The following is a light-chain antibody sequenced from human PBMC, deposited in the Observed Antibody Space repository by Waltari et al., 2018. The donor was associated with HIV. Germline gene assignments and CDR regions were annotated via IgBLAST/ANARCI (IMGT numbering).Light chain of an antibody. CDR2: GAS. CDR3: QQYGRSPTA. Sequence: EIVLTQSPATLYLSPGERATLSCKASQTLTSTSLAWYQQRPCQAPRLLIYGASSRVTGIPDRFSGSGSGTDFSLNITRLQPEDFAMYYCQQYGRSPTAFGGGTKVQMK. J-gene: IGKJ4*01. CDR1: QTLTSTS. V-gene: IGKV3-20*01.